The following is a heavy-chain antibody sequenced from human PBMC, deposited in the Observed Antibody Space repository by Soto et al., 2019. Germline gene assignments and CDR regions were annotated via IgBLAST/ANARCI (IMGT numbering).Heavy chain of an antibody. V-gene: IGHV3-30*03. CDR1: GFTFSSYG. Sequence: QVQLVESGGGVVQPGRSLRLSCAASGFTFSSYGMHWVRQAPGKGLEWVAVISYDGSNKYYADSVKGRFTISRDNSKNTLYLQMNSRRAEDTAVYSCAAEEGDYPYQFDYWGQGTLVTVSS. CDR2: ISYDGSNK. J-gene: IGHJ4*02. CDR3: AAEEGDYPYQFDY. D-gene: IGHD4-17*01.